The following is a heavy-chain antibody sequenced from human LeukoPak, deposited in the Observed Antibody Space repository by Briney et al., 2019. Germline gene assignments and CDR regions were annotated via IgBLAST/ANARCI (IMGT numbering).Heavy chain of an antibody. V-gene: IGHV4-39*07. Sequence: PSETLSLTCTVSGGSIRSSSYYWGWIRQPRGKGLEWIGSIYYSGSTYYNPSLKSRVTISVDTSKNQFSLKLSSVTAADTAVYYCARATFDNPVGKGVSSWFFDYWGKGTLVTVSS. CDR3: ARATFDNPVGKGVSSWFFDY. J-gene: IGHJ4*02. CDR1: GGSIRSSSYY. D-gene: IGHD6-13*01. CDR2: IYYSGST.